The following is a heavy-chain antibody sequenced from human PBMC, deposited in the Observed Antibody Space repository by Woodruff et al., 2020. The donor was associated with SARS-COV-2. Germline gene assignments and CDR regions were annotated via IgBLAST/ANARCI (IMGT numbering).Heavy chain of an antibody. J-gene: IGHJ4*02. CDR3: ARAGTTVFDY. V-gene: IGHV4-34*01. Sequence: STNYNPSLKSRVTISVDTSKNQFSLRLSSVTAADTAVYYCARAGTTVFDYWGQGTLVTVSS. D-gene: IGHD4-17*01. CDR2: ST.